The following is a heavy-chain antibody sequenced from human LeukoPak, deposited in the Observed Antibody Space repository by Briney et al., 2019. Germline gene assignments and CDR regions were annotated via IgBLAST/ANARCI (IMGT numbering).Heavy chain of an antibody. CDR1: GYTFTSYY. D-gene: IGHD2-15*01. CDR2: INPSGGST. Sequence: ASVKVSCKASGYTFTSYYMHWVRQAPGQGLEWMGMINPSGGSTSYAQKSQARVTMTRDTSTSTIYMELSSLRPEDTAVYYCARALSSCSGGSCYSSWFDPWGQGTLVTVSS. V-gene: IGHV1-46*01. J-gene: IGHJ5*02. CDR3: ARALSSCSGGSCYSSWFDP.